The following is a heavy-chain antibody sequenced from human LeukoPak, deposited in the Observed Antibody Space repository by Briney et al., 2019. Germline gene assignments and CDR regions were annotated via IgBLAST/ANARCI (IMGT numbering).Heavy chain of an antibody. D-gene: IGHD3-22*01. Sequence: GGSLRLSCAASGFTFSSNIMNWVRQAPGKGLEWVSSISSSSSYMKYADSVRGRFTISRDNAKNSLYLQMNSLRAEDTAVYYCASEDYYDSSAYYYRNFQHWGQGTLVTVSS. V-gene: IGHV3-21*01. CDR2: ISSSSSYM. CDR1: GFTFSSNI. J-gene: IGHJ1*01. CDR3: ASEDYYDSSAYYYRNFQH.